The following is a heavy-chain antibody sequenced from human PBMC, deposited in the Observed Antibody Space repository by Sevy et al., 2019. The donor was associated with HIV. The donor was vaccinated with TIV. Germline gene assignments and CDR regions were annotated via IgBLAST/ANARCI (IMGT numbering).Heavy chain of an antibody. V-gene: IGHV3-7*01. CDR3: ARDDSSGYYVDY. CDR1: GLTFISNW. J-gene: IGHJ4*02. Sequence: GGSLRLSCAASGLTFISNWRSWVRQAPGRGLEWVAKIKKEGSEKYYVDSVKGRFTISRDNAKNSLYLQMNSLRAEDTAVYYCARDDSSGYYVDYWGQGTLVTVSS. CDR2: IKKEGSEK. D-gene: IGHD3-22*01.